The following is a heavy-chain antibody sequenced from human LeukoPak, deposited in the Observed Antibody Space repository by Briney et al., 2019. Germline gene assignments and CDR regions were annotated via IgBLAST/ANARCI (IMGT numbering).Heavy chain of an antibody. CDR3: GKTTVGYSSGQKPAWPVDY. Sequence: GGSLRLSCEASGFTFGSHAMYWVRQAPGKGREWVAGIFGSGGSPHYADPVKGRFTISRDNSRNTVYLQINSLRAEDTAVYYCGKTTVGYSSGQKPAWPVDYWGQGTLVTVSS. CDR1: GFTFGSHA. CDR2: IFGSGGSP. J-gene: IGHJ4*02. D-gene: IGHD5-18*01. V-gene: IGHV3-23*01.